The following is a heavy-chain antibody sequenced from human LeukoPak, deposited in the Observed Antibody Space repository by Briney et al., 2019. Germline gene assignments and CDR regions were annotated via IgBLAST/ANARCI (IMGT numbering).Heavy chain of an antibody. V-gene: IGHV1-46*01. J-gene: IGHJ6*03. CDR3: ARKSRSWYSSGWHRGYMDV. CDR2: INPSGGST. Sequence: GASVKVSCKASGYTFTSYYMHWVRQAPGQGLEWMGIINPSGGSTSYAQKFQGRVTMTRDMSTSTVYMELSSLGSEDTAVYYCARKSRSWYSSGWHRGYMDVWGKGTTVTVSS. D-gene: IGHD6-19*01. CDR1: GYTFTSYY.